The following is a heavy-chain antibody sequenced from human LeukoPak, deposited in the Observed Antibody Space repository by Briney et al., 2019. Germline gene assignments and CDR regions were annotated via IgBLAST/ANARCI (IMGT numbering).Heavy chain of an antibody. J-gene: IGHJ4*02. D-gene: IGHD2-2*02. CDR1: GGSFSGYY. CDR3: ARSRKNDCTSTSCYTDY. Sequence: SETLSLTCAVYGGSFSGYYWSWIRQPPGKGLEWIGSIYYSGSTYCNPSLKSRGTISVDTSKNQFSLKLSSVTAADMAVYYCARSRKNDCTSTSCYTDYWGQGTLVTVSS. CDR2: IYYSGST. V-gene: IGHV4-34*01.